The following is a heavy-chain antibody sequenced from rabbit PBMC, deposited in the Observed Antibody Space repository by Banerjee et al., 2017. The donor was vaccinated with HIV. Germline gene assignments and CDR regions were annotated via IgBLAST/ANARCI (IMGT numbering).Heavy chain of an antibody. CDR2: IYVGSGGGT. Sequence: QSLEESGGDLVKPGASPTLTCTASGFSFNYSYWICWVRQAPGKGLEWIACIYVGSGGGTKYATWAKGRFTISKTSSTTVTLQMTSLTVADTATYFCARAGEGGDGYLNLWGPGTLVTVS. J-gene: IGHJ4*01. CDR3: ARAGEGGDGYLNL. V-gene: IGHV1S40*01. D-gene: IGHD5-1*01. CDR1: GFSFNYSYW.